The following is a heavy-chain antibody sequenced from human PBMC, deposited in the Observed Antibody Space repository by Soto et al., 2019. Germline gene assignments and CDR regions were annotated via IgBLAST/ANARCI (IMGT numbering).Heavy chain of an antibody. CDR3: ASDLSDRADV. V-gene: IGHV3-74*02. CDR1: GFTFSSYW. Sequence: EVQLVESGGGLVRPGGSLRLSCAASGFTFSSYWMHWVRQAPGKGLVWVSRMNEDGGTTDYADSVKGRFTISRDNAKNTLYLQLNSLRVEDTAVYYCASDLSDRADVWGQGTTVTVSS. CDR2: MNEDGGTT. J-gene: IGHJ6*02.